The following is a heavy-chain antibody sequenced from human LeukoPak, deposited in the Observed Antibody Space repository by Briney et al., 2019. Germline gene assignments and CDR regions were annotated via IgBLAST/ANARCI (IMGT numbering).Heavy chain of an antibody. V-gene: IGHV3-9*01. D-gene: IGHD6-19*01. Sequence: GGSLRLSCAGSGFTFDDYAIHWVRQAPGEGLEWVSGISWDSGTIVYADSVKGRFTISRDNSKNSLYLQMNSLRAEDTAFYYCAKDRVAGIGYWFFDLWGRGTLVTVSS. CDR3: AKDRVAGIGYWFFDL. CDR1: GFTFDDYA. CDR2: ISWDSGTI. J-gene: IGHJ2*01.